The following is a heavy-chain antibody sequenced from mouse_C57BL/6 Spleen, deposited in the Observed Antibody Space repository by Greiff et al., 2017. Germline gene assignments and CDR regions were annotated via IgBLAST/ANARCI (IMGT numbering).Heavy chain of an antibody. D-gene: IGHD2-12*01. CDR3: ARKTYSDFSAWFAY. CDR1: GYTFTSYW. CDR2: IDPSDSET. Sequence: VQLQQPGAELVRPGSSVKLSCKASGYTFTSYWMHWVKQRPIQGLEWIGNIDPSDSETHYNQKFKDKATLTVDKSSSTAYMQLRSLTSEDSAVYYCARKTYSDFSAWFAYWGQGTLVTVSA. V-gene: IGHV1-52*01. J-gene: IGHJ3*01.